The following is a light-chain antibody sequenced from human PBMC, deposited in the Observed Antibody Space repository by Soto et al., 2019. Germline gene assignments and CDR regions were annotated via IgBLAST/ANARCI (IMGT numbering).Light chain of an antibody. Sequence: EIVMTQSPATLSVSPGGRATLSCRASQSVSSNLAWYQQKPGQAPRLLIYGASTRATGIPARFSGSGSGTEFTLTISSLQSEDFAVYYCQQYNNWPPVTFCPGTKVDIK. CDR1: QSVSSN. CDR3: QQYNNWPPVT. V-gene: IGKV3-15*01. J-gene: IGKJ3*01. CDR2: GAS.